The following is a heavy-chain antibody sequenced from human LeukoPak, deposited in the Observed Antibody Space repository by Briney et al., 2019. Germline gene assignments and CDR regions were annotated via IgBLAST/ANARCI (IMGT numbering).Heavy chain of an antibody. V-gene: IGHV3-53*01. CDR3: TRDYEYGDLEPGY. Sequence: PGGSLRLSCAASGFTVSSNFMSWVRQAPGKGLEWVLIIHSGAATYYADYVKGRFTISRDNSKNTLCLQMNSLRAEDTAVYYCTRDYEYGDLEPGYWGQGTLVTVSS. D-gene: IGHD4-17*01. CDR1: GFTVSSNF. J-gene: IGHJ4*02. CDR2: IHSGAAT.